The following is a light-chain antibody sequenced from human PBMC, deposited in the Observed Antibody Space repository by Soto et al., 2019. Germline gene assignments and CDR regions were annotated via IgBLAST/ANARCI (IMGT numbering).Light chain of an antibody. CDR2: GAS. Sequence: IVMTQSPAAVSVSPRERATLSCRASQSMGSYVAWYQQKPGQAPRLLIYGASTRAAGIPARFSGSGSGTEFTLTITSLQSEDFAVYYCQQFHNWPRTFGQGTKVDI. J-gene: IGKJ1*01. CDR1: QSMGSY. V-gene: IGKV3-15*01. CDR3: QQFHNWPRT.